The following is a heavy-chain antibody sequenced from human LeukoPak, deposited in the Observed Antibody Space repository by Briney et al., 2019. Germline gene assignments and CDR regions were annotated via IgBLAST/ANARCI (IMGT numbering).Heavy chain of an antibody. D-gene: IGHD4-17*01. CDR1: GYSISSGYY. Sequence: KPSETLSLTCAVSGYSISSGYYWGWIRQPPGKGLEWIGNIYHSGNTYYTPSLKSRVTISVDTSKNQFSLKLSSVTASDTAVYYCARISPYYGDYPQYYYYYMGVWGKGTTVTVSS. CDR3: ARISPYYGDYPQYYYYYMGV. CDR2: IYHSGNT. J-gene: IGHJ6*03. V-gene: IGHV4-38-2*01.